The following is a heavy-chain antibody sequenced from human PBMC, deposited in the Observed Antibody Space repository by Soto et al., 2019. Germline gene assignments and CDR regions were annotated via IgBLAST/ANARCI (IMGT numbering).Heavy chain of an antibody. D-gene: IGHD2-15*01. CDR1: GFSLSNAGMG. V-gene: IGHV2-26*01. CDR2: IFSNDEK. Sequence: QVTLKESGPMLVKPTEILTLSCTVSGFSLSNAGMGVSWIRQPPGKALEWLAHIFSNDEKRFSTSLKNRLTISKDTSNSQVVLIMTNMDPVDTATYYCAQTEDGGRSRTPAGWFDAWGQGTLVTVSS. CDR3: AQTEDGGRSRTPAGWFDA. J-gene: IGHJ5*02.